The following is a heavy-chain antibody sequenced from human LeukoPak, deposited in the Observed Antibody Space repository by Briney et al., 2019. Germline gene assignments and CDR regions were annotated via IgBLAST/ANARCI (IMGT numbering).Heavy chain of an antibody. CDR3: ATKGGLTPNTLAM. D-gene: IGHD2-15*01. V-gene: IGHV1-2*02. Sequence: ASVKVSCKGSGYNFSVYYMHWVRQAPGQGLEWMGWMDPNSGDTIYAPKFQGRVSMTRDTSITTAYMELSSLTFDDSAIYYWATKGGLTPNTLAMWGHGTMVTVSS. CDR2: MDPNSGDT. CDR1: GYNFSVYY. J-gene: IGHJ3*01.